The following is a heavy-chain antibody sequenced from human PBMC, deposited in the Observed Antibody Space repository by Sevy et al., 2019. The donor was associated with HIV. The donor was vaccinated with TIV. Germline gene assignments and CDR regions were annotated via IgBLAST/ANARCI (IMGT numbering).Heavy chain of an antibody. D-gene: IGHD3-3*01. CDR1: GFTFSSHW. Sequence: GGSLRLSCAASGFTFSSHWMFWVRQAPGKGLVWVSHINSHGSITNYADSVKGRFTISRDNAKNTVYLQMNSLRAEDTAVYYCARGQVLRFLEWPTYGMDVWGQGTTVTVSS. J-gene: IGHJ6*02. CDR3: ARGQVLRFLEWPTYGMDV. V-gene: IGHV3-74*01. CDR2: INSHGSIT.